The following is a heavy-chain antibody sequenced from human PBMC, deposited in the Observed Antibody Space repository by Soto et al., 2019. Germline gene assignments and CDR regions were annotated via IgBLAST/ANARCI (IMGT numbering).Heavy chain of an antibody. CDR2: IYPSESDS. V-gene: IGHV5-51*01. CDR3: ARHPPGRYTYGRHFDY. CDR1: GYTFTTSW. J-gene: IGHJ4*02. Sequence: VHLVQSGAEVRKPGESLKISCQGSGYTFTTSWIGWVRQMPGKGLEWMGIIYPSESDSRYSPSFRGQITISADKSINTSYLQWNRLKASDTAMYYCARHPPGRYTYGRHFDYWGQGTLVTVSS. D-gene: IGHD5-18*01.